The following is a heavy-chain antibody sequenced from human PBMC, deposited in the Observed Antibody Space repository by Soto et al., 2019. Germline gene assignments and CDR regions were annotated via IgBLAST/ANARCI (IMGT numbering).Heavy chain of an antibody. J-gene: IGHJ4*02. CDR3: AVRAPFSY. V-gene: IGHV3-64*01. CDR1: GFTFSTYS. D-gene: IGHD3-3*01. Sequence: PGGSLRLSCAASGFTFSTYSMHWVRQAPGKGLEYVSAISSNGDYTSYANSVKGRFTISRDNSKNTLYLQMDSLKAEDTAVYYCAVRAPFSYWGQGTLVTVSS. CDR2: ISSNGDYT.